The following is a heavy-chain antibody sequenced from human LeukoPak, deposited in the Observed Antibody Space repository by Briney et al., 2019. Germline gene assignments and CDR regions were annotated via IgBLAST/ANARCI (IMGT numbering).Heavy chain of an antibody. CDR1: GFTVSSNY. CDR3: ARGLGISSSWFRPYFDY. CDR2: IYSGGST. V-gene: IGHV3-53*05. Sequence: GGSLRLSCAASGFTVSSNYMSWVRQAPGKGLEWVSVIYSGGSTYYADSVKGRFTISRDNSKNTLYLQMNSLRAEDTAVYYCARGLGISSSWFRPYFDYWGQGTLVTVSS. J-gene: IGHJ4*02. D-gene: IGHD6-13*01.